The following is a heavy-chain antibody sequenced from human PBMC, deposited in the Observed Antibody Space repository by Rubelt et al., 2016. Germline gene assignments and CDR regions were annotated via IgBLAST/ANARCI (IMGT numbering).Heavy chain of an antibody. Sequence: QLQLQESGPGLVKPSETLSLTCTVSGGSISSGTYFWGWIRQPPGKALEWIGSIYSSGSTYYNPSLKGRVTISVDTSKNHVSLRLNYVTAADTAVYYCARPLRAKYYCMDVWGQGTTVTVSS. J-gene: IGHJ6*02. CDR3: ARPLRAKYYCMDV. CDR2: IYSSGST. CDR1: GGSISSGTYF. D-gene: IGHD3-10*01. V-gene: IGHV4-39*01.